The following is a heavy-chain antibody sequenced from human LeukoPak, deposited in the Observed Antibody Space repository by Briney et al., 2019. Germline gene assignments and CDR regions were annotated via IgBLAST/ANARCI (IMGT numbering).Heavy chain of an antibody. V-gene: IGHV4-61*01. D-gene: IGHD1-7*01. J-gene: IGHJ3*01. CDR3: ARVPGGGTAAN. CDR1: GGSVSSGSYY. Sequence: ETLSLTCTVSGGSVSSGSYYWSWIRQPPGKGLEWIGYIYYSGSTNYNPSLKSRVTISVDTSKNQFSLKLRSVTAADTAVYYCARVPGGGTAANWGQGTMVTVPS. CDR2: IYYSGST.